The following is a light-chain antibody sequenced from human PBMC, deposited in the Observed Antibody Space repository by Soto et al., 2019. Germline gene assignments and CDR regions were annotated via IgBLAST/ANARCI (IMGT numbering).Light chain of an antibody. V-gene: IGLV2-18*02. Sequence: ALARPPPLSGSPGQSVTLSCTWNNRDVGSYNRVSWYQQPPGTAPKLMIYEVSNRPSGVPDRFSGSRSGNTASLTISGLQAEDEADYYCSSYTSSSTYVFGTGTKVTVL. CDR1: NRDVGSYNR. CDR3: SSYTSSSTYV. J-gene: IGLJ1*01. CDR2: EVS.